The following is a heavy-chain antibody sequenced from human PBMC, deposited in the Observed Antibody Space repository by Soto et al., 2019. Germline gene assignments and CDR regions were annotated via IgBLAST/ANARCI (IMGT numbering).Heavy chain of an antibody. CDR3: VRENYYYGMDL. Sequence: EVQLVESGGGLVQPGGSLRLSCAASGFTVSTDWMYWVRQAPGKGLEWVSVIRGGGNTYYADSVEGRFTISRDNSKNTVYLHMNSLRAEDTAVYYCVRENYYYGMDLWGQGTTVTVSS. CDR2: IRGGGNT. V-gene: IGHV3-66*01. J-gene: IGHJ6*02. CDR1: GFTVSTDW.